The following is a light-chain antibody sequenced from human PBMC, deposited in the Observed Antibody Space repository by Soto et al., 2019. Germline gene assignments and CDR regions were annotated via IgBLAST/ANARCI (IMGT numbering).Light chain of an antibody. CDR2: DVT. CDR1: SSDVGGYNY. CDR3: NSYTSSSTYG. J-gene: IGLJ1*01. Sequence: QSALTQPASVSGSPGQSITISCTGTSSDVGGYNYVYWYQQHPGKVPKLMIYDVTNRPSGVSNRFSGSKSGNTASLTISGLQAEDEAEYYCNSYTSSSTYGFGTGTKLTVL. V-gene: IGLV2-14*03.